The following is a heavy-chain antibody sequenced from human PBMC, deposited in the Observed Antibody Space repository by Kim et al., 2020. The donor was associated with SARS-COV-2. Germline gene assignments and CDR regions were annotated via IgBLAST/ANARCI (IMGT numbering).Heavy chain of an antibody. D-gene: IGHD3-3*01. J-gene: IGHJ6*02. CDR2: IIPIFGTA. Sequence: SVKVSCKASGGTFSSYAISWVRQAPGQGLEWMGGIIPIFGTANYAQKFQGRVTITADESTSTAYMELSSLRSEDTAVYYCASLGRGDPPILEWLLGYYYYGMDVWGQGTTVTVSS. CDR3: ASLGRGDPPILEWLLGYYYYGMDV. CDR1: GGTFSSYA. V-gene: IGHV1-69*13.